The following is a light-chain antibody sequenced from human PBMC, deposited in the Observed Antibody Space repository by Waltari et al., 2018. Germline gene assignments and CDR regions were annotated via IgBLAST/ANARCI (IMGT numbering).Light chain of an antibody. J-gene: IGKJ4*01. CDR1: QNINNY. V-gene: IGKV1-39*01. CDR2: ATS. Sequence: DIQMTQSPSFLSASVGDRVTITCRASQNINNYLNWYHQTPGKAPKLLIYATSNLQSGVPSRFSGSGSGTDFTLTSSSLQPEDFATYYCQQSYAIPLTFGGGTKVEI. CDR3: QQSYAIPLT.